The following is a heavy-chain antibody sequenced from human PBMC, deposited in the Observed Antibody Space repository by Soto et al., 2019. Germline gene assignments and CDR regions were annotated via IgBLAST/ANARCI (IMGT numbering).Heavy chain of an antibody. CDR3: SRGSVAGTRDYFDY. J-gene: IGHJ4*02. CDR2: ISYDGSNK. Sequence: QVQLVESGGGVVQPGRSLRLSCAASGFTFSSYGMHWVRQAPGKGLEWVAVISYDGSNKYYADSVKGRFTISRDNSKNTLYLQMNSLIAEDKAVYYCSRGSVAGTRDYFDYWGQGTLVTVSS. V-gene: IGHV3-30*03. D-gene: IGHD6-19*01. CDR1: GFTFSSYG.